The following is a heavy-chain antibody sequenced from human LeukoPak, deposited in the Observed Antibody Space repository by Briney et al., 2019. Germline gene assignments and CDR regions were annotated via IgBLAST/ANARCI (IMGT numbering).Heavy chain of an antibody. CDR3: ARDLRYCSSTSCYKYYYYGMDV. J-gene: IGHJ6*02. CDR1: GFTFSNFA. D-gene: IGHD2-2*02. V-gene: IGHV3-23*01. CDR2: ISASGGST. Sequence: GGSLRLSCAASGFTFSNFAMSWVRQAPGKGLEWVSVISASGGSTYYADSVKGRFTISRDNSKNTLYLQMNSLRAEDTAVYYCARDLRYCSSTSCYKYYYYGMDVWGQGTTVTVSS.